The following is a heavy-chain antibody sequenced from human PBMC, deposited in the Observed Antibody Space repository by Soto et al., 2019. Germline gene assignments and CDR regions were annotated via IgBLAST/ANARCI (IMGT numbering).Heavy chain of an antibody. CDR3: AREISGSYRFDY. D-gene: IGHD1-26*01. Sequence: QVQLVQSGAEVKKPGASVKVSCKASGYTFTSYDIHWVRQATGQGLEWMGWMNPNSGNTGNAQKFQGRVTMTRNTSLSTAYMELSSLRSEDTAVYYCAREISGSYRFDYWGQGPLVTVSS. J-gene: IGHJ4*02. V-gene: IGHV1-8*01. CDR2: MNPNSGNT. CDR1: GYTFTSYD.